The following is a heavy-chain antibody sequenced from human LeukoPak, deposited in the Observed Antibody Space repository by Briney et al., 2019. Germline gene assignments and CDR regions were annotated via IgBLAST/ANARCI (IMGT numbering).Heavy chain of an antibody. J-gene: IGHJ3*02. D-gene: IGHD3-10*01. CDR1: GFTFSSYE. CDR2: ISSSGSTI. Sequence: GGSLRLSCAASGFTFSSYEMNWVRQAPGKGLEWVSYISSSGSTIYYADSVKGRFTISRGNAKNSLYLQMNSLRAEDTAVYYCARDRRDWDFGEFLYDAFDIWGQGTMVTVSS. CDR3: ARDRRDWDFGEFLYDAFDI. V-gene: IGHV3-48*03.